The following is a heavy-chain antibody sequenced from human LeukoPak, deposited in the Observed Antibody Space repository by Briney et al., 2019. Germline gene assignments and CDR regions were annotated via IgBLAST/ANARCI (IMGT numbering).Heavy chain of an antibody. CDR2: KSKGDDETT. V-gene: IGHV3-15*01. CDR3: TTDLGLTMIRGVIVH. Sequence: GGSLRLSCAASGFTFTNAWMSWVRQAPGKGLEWVGLKSKGDDETTDYGAPVKGRFFMSRDDSRATLYLQMYSLTVEDTAVSYCTTDLGLTMIRGVIVHWGQGALVTVSS. J-gene: IGHJ4*02. D-gene: IGHD3-10*01. CDR1: GFTFTNAW.